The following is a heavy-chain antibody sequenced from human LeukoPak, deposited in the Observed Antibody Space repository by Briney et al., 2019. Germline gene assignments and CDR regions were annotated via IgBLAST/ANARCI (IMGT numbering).Heavy chain of an antibody. D-gene: IGHD2-2*01. Sequence: PSETLSLTCTVSGGSISSYYWSWIRQPPGKGLEWIGYIYYSGSTNDNPSHKSRVTISVDTSKNQFSLKLSSVTAADTAVYYCARGRYCSSTSCYDYWGQGTLVTVSS. CDR2: IYYSGST. V-gene: IGHV4-59*01. CDR1: GGSISSYY. J-gene: IGHJ4*02. CDR3: ARGRYCSSTSCYDY.